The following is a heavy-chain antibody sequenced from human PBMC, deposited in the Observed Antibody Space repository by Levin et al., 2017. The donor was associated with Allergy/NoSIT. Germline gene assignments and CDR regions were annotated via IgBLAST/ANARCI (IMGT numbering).Heavy chain of an antibody. CDR2: IWFDGSNK. J-gene: IGHJ3*02. V-gene: IGHV3-33*01. CDR1: GFTFTNYG. Sequence: GESLKISCAASGFTFTNYGMHWVRQAPGRGLEWVALIWFDGSNKYYSDSVKGRFTISRDDSRNTLYLQMNSLRVEDTAVYYCARDSAYHDIFFPALDIWGQGTMVTVSS. CDR3: ARDSAYHDIFFPALDI. D-gene: IGHD3-9*01.